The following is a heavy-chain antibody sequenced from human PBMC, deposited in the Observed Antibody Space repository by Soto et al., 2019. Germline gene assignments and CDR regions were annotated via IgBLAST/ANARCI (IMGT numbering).Heavy chain of an antibody. CDR3: ARGSTPNWYFDL. CDR1: GGTFSNYA. J-gene: IGHJ2*01. D-gene: IGHD3-10*01. V-gene: IGHV1-69*06. Sequence: QVQLVQSGAEVKKPGSSVKVSCRASGGTFSNYAISWVRQAPGQGLEWMGGIIPLFGTANYVQKFQGRVTITADKSTSTAYMELNSLRSEDTAVYYCARGSTPNWYFDLWGRGTLVTVSS. CDR2: IIPLFGTA.